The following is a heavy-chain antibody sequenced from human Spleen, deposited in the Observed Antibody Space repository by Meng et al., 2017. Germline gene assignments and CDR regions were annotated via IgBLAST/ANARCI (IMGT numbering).Heavy chain of an antibody. CDR2: IYYSGST. Sequence: HLQHFGPCLVKPSHTLSLTVTVSGGSINSVSYFWSWIRPRPGKGLEYIGYIYYSGSTYYNPSLKSRVTISVDTSVNQFSLKLSSVTAADTAVYYCARETSPSDQGWFDPWGQGTLVTVSS. V-gene: IGHV4-31*03. J-gene: IGHJ5*02. CDR3: ARETSPSDQGWFDP. CDR1: GGSINSVSYF.